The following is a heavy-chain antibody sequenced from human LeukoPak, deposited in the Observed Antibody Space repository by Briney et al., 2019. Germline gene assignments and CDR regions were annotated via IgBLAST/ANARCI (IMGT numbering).Heavy chain of an antibody. CDR3: AKDGPYYFDY. J-gene: IGHJ4*02. CDR1: GFTFSSYG. Sequence: GGSPRLSCAASGFTFSSYGMHWVRQAPGKGLEWVAVISYDGSNKYYADSVKGRFTISRDNSKNTLYLQMNSLRAEDTAVYYCAKDGPYYFDYWGQGTLVTVSS. V-gene: IGHV3-30*18. CDR2: ISYDGSNK.